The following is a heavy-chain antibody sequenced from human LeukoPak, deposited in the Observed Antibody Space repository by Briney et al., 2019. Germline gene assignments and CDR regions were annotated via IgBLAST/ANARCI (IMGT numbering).Heavy chain of an antibody. D-gene: IGHD2-2*01. V-gene: IGHV3-30*04. J-gene: IGHJ4*02. Sequence: GGSLRLSCAASGFIFSSYTMHWVRQAPGKGLEWVAVISYDGNDKYYADSVKGRFTISRDISKSTLYLQMNSLRAEDTAVYYCAKDLYDIVVVPAAISYWGQGTLVTVSS. CDR3: AKDLYDIVVVPAAISY. CDR1: GFIFSSYT. CDR2: ISYDGNDK.